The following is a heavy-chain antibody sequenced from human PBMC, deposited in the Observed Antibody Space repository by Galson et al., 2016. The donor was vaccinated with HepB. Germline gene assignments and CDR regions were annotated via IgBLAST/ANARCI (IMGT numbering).Heavy chain of an antibody. J-gene: IGHJ3*02. CDR2: IYYSGRT. D-gene: IGHD1-1*01. CDR1: GGSISGDYY. CDR3: ARAPYFGSNSRGAFQI. V-gene: IGHV4-31*03. Sequence: TLSLTCTVSGGSISGDYYWSWIRQHPGKGLEWIGYIYYSGRTYYHPSLQSRLTLSVDTSQNQFSLKLTSVTAADTALYYCARAPYFGSNSRGAFQIWGQGTKVTVSS.